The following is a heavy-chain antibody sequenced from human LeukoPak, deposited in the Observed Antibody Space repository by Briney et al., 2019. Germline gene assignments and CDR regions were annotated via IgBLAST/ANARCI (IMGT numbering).Heavy chain of an antibody. CDR3: ARFTRNRSPTGSYYAFDI. CDR1: GGSISSSSYY. Sequence: PSETLSLTCTVSGGSISSSSYYWGWIRQPPGKGLEWIGSIYYSGSTYYNPSLKSRVTISVDTSKNQFSLKLSSVTAADTAVYYCARFTRNRSPTGSYYAFDIWGQGTTVTVSS. V-gene: IGHV4-39*07. D-gene: IGHD3-10*01. J-gene: IGHJ3*02. CDR2: IYYSGST.